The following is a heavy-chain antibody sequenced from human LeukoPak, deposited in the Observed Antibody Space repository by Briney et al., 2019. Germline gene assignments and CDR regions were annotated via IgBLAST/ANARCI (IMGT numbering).Heavy chain of an antibody. CDR3: ARAFDDYGDYGEGGGYYYMDV. J-gene: IGHJ6*03. CDR1: GYTFTGYY. Sequence: ASVKVSCKASGYTFTGYYMHWVRQAPGQGLEWMGWINPNSGGTNYAQKFQGRVTMTRDTSISTAYMELSRLRSDDTAVYYCARAFDDYGDYGEGGGYYYMDVWGKGTTVTISS. D-gene: IGHD4-17*01. CDR2: INPNSGGT. V-gene: IGHV1-2*02.